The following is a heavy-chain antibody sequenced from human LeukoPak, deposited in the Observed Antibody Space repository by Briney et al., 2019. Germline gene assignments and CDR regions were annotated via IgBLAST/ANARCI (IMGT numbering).Heavy chain of an antibody. CDR1: GFTFSDYY. D-gene: IGHD6-6*01. CDR2: ISSSGSTI. Sequence: GGSLRLSCAASGFTFSDYYMSWIRQAPGKGLEWVSYISSSGSTIYYADSVKGRFTISRDNAKNSLYLQTNGLRAEDTAVYYCARDLGYSSSSGIPYYYYYMDVWGKGTTVTVSS. V-gene: IGHV3-11*04. J-gene: IGHJ6*03. CDR3: ARDLGYSSSSGIPYYYYYMDV.